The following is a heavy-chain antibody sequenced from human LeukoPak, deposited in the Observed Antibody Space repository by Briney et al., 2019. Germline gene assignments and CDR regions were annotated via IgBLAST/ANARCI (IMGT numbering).Heavy chain of an antibody. CDR1: GFTFSTFA. CDR2: IFPSGGEI. CDR3: ATYRQVLLPFES. J-gene: IGHJ4*02. Sequence: LSGGSLRLSCEASGFTFSTFAMIWVRQPPGKGLEWVSSIFPSGGEIHYADSVRGRFTISRDNSKSTLSLQMNSLRAEDTAIYYCATYRQVLLPFESWGQGTRVTVSS. V-gene: IGHV3-23*01. D-gene: IGHD2/OR15-2a*01.